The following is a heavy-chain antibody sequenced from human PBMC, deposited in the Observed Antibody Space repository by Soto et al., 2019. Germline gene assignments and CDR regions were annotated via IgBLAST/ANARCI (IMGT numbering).Heavy chain of an antibody. D-gene: IGHD3-9*01. CDR3: ARKPIFHFFAGYYSVDY. Sequence: QVQLRQWGAGLLKPSETLTLTCAVFGGSFSDYYWTWIRQPPGKGLEWLGEINHSGTTSYNPSLMSRLSIAVGTSNNQFSLKLSSVTAADTAVYYCARKPIFHFFAGYYSVDYWGQGTLVTVSS. J-gene: IGHJ4*02. CDR1: GGSFSDYY. CDR2: INHSGTT. V-gene: IGHV4-34*01.